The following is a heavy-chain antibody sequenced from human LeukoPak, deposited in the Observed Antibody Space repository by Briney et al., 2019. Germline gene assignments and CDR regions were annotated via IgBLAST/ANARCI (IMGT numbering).Heavy chain of an antibody. J-gene: IGHJ4*02. CDR2: ISSSSSTI. CDR3: ARDSPFFGVVIPTGGDDY. CDR1: GFTFSSYS. V-gene: IGHV3-48*01. Sequence: GGSLRLSCAASGFTFSSYSMNWVRQAPGKGLEWVSYISSSSSTIYYADSVKGRFTISRDNAKNSLYLQMNSLRAEDTAVYYCARDSPFFGVVIPTGGDDYWGQGTLVTVSS. D-gene: IGHD3-3*01.